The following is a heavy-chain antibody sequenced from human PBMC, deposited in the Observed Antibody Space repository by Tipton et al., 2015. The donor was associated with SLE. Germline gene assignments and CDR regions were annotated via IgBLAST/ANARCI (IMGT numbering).Heavy chain of an antibody. CDR3: AKDVGGNSPFDS. CDR2: INYSGST. V-gene: IGHV4-59*11. Sequence: TLSLTCTVSGGSISSHYWGWIRRPPGKALEWIAYINYSGSTNYNPSLKSRVTMSVDMSQSQFSLQLRSVTAADTAVYYCAKDVGGNSPFDSWGQGTLVTVSS. J-gene: IGHJ4*02. D-gene: IGHD3-16*01. CDR1: GGSISSHY.